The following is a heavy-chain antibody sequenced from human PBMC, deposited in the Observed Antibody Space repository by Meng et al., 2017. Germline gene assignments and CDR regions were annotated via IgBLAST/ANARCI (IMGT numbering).Heavy chain of an antibody. J-gene: IGHJ4*02. CDR1: GFTFGDYA. D-gene: IGHD3-3*01. Sequence: GESLKISCTASGFTFGDYAMSWFRQAPGKGLEWVGFIRSKAYGGTTEDAASVKGRFTISKDDSKSIPYLQMNSLRAEDTAVYYCARDYDLWTGYYVPFDYWGQGTLVTVSS. CDR2: IRSKAYGGTT. V-gene: IGHV3-49*03. CDR3: ARDYDLWTGYYVPFDY.